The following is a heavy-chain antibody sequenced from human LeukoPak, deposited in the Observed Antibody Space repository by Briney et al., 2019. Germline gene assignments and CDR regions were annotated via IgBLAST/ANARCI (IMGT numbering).Heavy chain of an antibody. D-gene: IGHD3-16*01. CDR1: GFTFSSYW. Sequence: GGSLRLSCAASGFTFSSYWMSWVRQAPGKGLEWVANIKQDASEKKYVDSVKGRFTISRDNAKNSVYLQMNSLRVEDTAVYYCVRGGRGERPNYWGQGTLVTVSS. CDR3: VRGGRGERPNY. V-gene: IGHV3-7*01. J-gene: IGHJ4*02. CDR2: IKQDASEK.